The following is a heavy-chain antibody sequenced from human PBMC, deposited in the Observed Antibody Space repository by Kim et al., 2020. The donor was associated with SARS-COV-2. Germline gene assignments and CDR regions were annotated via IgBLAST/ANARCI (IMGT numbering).Heavy chain of an antibody. Sequence: SETLSLTCTVSGGSISSYYWSWIRQPPGKGLEWIGYIYYSGSTNYNPSLKSRVTISVDTSKNQFSLKLSSVTAADTAVYYCARHPPHRRDGYSNDYWGQGTLVTVSS. CDR3: ARHPPHRRDGYSNDY. J-gene: IGHJ4*02. CDR2: IYYSGST. V-gene: IGHV4-59*08. D-gene: IGHD4-4*01. CDR1: GGSISSYY.